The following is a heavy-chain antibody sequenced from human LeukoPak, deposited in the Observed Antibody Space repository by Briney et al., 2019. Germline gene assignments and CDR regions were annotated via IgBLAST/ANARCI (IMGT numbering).Heavy chain of an antibody. CDR3: ARVLSGGYSYGQFDY. Sequence: EASVKVSCKASGYTFASYGISWVRQAPGQGLEWMGWISAYNGNTNYAQKLQGRVTMTTDTSTSTAYMELRSLRSDDTAVYYCARVLSGGYSYGQFDYWGQGTLVTVSS. CDR2: ISAYNGNT. CDR1: GYTFASYG. D-gene: IGHD5-18*01. V-gene: IGHV1-18*01. J-gene: IGHJ4*02.